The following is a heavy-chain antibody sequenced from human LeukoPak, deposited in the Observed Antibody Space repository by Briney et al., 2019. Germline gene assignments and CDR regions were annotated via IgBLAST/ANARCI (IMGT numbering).Heavy chain of an antibody. Sequence: PSETLSLTCNVSGGSISSNTYFWGWIRRPPGKGLEWIGSIRYSGSTYYNPSLKSRVTISVDTSKNQFSLNLSSLTAADTAAYYCATSDTASTYNWFDPWGQGTLVTVS. D-gene: IGHD4-17*01. V-gene: IGHV4-39*01. CDR2: IRYSGST. J-gene: IGHJ5*02. CDR1: GGSISSNTYF. CDR3: ATSDTASTYNWFDP.